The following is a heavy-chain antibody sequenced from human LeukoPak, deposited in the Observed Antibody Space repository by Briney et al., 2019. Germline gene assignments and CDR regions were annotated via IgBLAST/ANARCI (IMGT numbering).Heavy chain of an antibody. CDR2: IIPIFGTA. CDR3: ASPTTYYYDSSGYI. CDR1: GGTFSSYA. D-gene: IGHD3-22*01. Sequence: SVKVSCKASGGTFSSYAISWVRQAPGQGLEWMGGIIPIFGTANYAQKFQGRVTITADESTSTAYMELSSLRSEDTAVYYCASPTTYYYDSSGYIWGQGTMVTVSS. J-gene: IGHJ3*02. V-gene: IGHV1-69*13.